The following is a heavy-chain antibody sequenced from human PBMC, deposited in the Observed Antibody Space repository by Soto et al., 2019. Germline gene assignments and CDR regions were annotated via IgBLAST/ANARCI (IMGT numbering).Heavy chain of an antibody. V-gene: IGHV1-58*02. Sequence: QMQLVQSGPEVKKPGTSVMVSCKASGFDCGSFGMQWVRQAHGQGLEWIGWIVVGNVNANYAQKFQGGVSTTRDISTRTTSMDLYNLRSEDTSVDGCSKARPDMALGWPAGGQSTAVPVYS. CDR2: IVVGNVNA. CDR3: SKARPDMALGWPA. J-gene: IGHJ6*02. CDR1: GFDCGSFG. D-gene: IGHD2-15*01.